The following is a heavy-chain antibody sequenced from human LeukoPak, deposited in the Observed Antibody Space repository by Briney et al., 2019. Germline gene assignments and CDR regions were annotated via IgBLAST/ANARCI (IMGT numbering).Heavy chain of an antibody. CDR1: GGSISSSSYY. CDR2: SNHSGST. D-gene: IGHD3-22*01. CDR3: ARVSDYYDSSGYYDAFDI. J-gene: IGHJ3*02. V-gene: IGHV4-39*07. Sequence: SETLSLTCTVSGGSISSSSYYWSWIRQPPGKGLEWIGESNHSGSTNYNPSLKSRVTISVDTSKKQFSMKMSSVTAADTAVYYCARVSDYYDSSGYYDAFDIWGQGTMVTVSS.